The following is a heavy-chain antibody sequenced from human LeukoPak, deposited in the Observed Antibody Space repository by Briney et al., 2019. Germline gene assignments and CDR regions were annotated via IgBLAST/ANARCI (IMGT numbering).Heavy chain of an antibody. J-gene: IGHJ4*02. CDR1: GYSFTDYW. D-gene: IGHD3-10*01. V-gene: IGHV5-51*01. CDR3: ARQSRDGSKTRGYYFDH. Sequence: GESLKISCKASGYSFTDYWIVWVRQMPGKGLEWMGAIYPGDSDTAYSPFFQGQVTISADKSISTVYLQWSSLKASDTAMYYCARQSRDGSKTRGYYFDHWGQGTLVTVSS. CDR2: IYPGDSDT.